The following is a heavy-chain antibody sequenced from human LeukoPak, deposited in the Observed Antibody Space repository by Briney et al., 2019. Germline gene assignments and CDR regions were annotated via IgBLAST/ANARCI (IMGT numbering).Heavy chain of an antibody. J-gene: IGHJ5*02. Sequence: GGSLRLSCTASGFTFSSYFMAWIRQAPGKGLEWVSYISGSGTTIFYADSVQGRFTVSRDNAENSLYLQMNSLRADDTAVYSCARGADGVSSNSRGWFDPWGQGTLVTVSS. CDR2: ISGSGTTI. CDR1: GFTFSSYF. D-gene: IGHD2-15*01. CDR3: ARGADGVSSNSRGWFDP. V-gene: IGHV3-11*01.